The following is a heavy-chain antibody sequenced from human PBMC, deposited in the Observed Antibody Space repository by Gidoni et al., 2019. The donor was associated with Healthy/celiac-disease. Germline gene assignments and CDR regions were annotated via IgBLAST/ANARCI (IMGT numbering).Heavy chain of an antibody. CDR1: GSTFTSYY. CDR2: INPSGGST. J-gene: IGHJ6*02. V-gene: IGHV1-46*03. D-gene: IGHD3-9*01. Sequence: QVQLVQSGAEVKKPGASVKVSCKASGSTFTSYYMHWVRQAPGQGLEWMGIINPSGGSTSYAQKFQGRVTMTRDTSTSTVYMELSSLRSEDTAVYYCARDGPVYYDILTGYYTPFGMDVWGQGTTVTVSS. CDR3: ARDGPVYYDILTGYYTPFGMDV.